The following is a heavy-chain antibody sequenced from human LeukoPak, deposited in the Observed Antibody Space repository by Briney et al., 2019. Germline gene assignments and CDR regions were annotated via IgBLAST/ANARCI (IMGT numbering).Heavy chain of an antibody. J-gene: IGHJ4*02. CDR3: ARAFLSRYSSTSRPEDDY. CDR2: ISSSGSYI. V-gene: IGHV3-21*01. D-gene: IGHD6-13*01. CDR1: RFTFSSYS. Sequence: GGSLRLSCAASRFTFSSYSMNWVRQAPGKGLEWVSSISSSGSYIYYADSVKGRFTISRDNAKNSLYLQMNSLRAEDTAVYYCARAFLSRYSSTSRPEDDYWGQGTLVTVSS.